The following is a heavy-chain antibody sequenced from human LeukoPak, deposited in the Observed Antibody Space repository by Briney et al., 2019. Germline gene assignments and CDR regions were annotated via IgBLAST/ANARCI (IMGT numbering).Heavy chain of an antibody. J-gene: IGHJ4*02. D-gene: IGHD6-13*01. Sequence: SETLSLTCTVSGGSISSYYWSWTRQPAGKGLEWIGRIYTSGSTNYNPSLKSRVTMSVDTSKNQFSLKLSSVTAADTAVYYCAKSPLGSSWYYFDYWGQGTLVTVSS. CDR2: IYTSGST. CDR1: GGSISSYY. CDR3: AKSPLGSSWYYFDY. V-gene: IGHV4-4*07.